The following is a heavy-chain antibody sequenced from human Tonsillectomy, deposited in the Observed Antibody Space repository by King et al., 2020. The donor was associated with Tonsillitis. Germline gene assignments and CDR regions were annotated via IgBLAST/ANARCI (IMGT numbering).Heavy chain of an antibody. CDR2: ISVYNGNT. CDR1: GYTFTSYG. CDR3: ARHERGPYYYNGMDV. J-gene: IGHJ6*02. V-gene: IGHV1-18*01. Sequence: VQLVESGAEVKKPGASVKVSCKASGYTFTSYGISWVRQAPGQGLEWMGWISVYNGNTNYAQKLQGRVTMTTDTSTSTAYMELRSLRSDDTAVYYCARHERGPYYYNGMDVWGQGTTVTVSS. D-gene: IGHD3-10*01.